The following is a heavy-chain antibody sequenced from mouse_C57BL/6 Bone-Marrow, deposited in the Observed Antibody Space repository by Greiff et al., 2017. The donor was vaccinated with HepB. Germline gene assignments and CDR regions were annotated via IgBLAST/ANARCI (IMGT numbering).Heavy chain of an antibody. CDR1: EYEFPSHD. V-gene: IGHV5-2*01. CDR3: ARRTPLYYDYTWFAY. J-gene: IGHJ3*01. Sequence: EVQLVESGGGLVQPGESLKLSCESNEYEFPSHDMSWVRKTPEKRLELVAAINSDGGSTYYPDTMESRFIISRDNTKKTMYLQMSSLRSEDTALYYCARRTPLYYDYTWFAYWGQGTLVTVSA. D-gene: IGHD2-4*01. CDR2: INSDGGST.